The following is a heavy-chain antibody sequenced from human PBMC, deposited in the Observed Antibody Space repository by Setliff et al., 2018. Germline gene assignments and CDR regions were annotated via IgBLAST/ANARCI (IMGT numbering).Heavy chain of an antibody. CDR2: ISSTRSYK. D-gene: IGHD1-1*01. V-gene: IGHV3-21*06. CDR3: VRGLSDRVNWFAFDY. CDR1: GFTFNSYS. Sequence: GGSLRLSCAASGFTFNSYSINWVRQAPGKGLEWVSSISSTRSYKPYADSVRGRFTISRDNAKNSVDLQMSSLRPEDTAIYFCVRGLSDRVNWFAFDYWGQGTLVTVSS. J-gene: IGHJ4*02.